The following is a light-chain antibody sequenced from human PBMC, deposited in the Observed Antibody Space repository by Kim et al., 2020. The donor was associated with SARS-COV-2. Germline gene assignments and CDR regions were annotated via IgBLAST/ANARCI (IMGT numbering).Light chain of an antibody. J-gene: IGKJ1*01. CDR2: KAS. CDR1: QSISTW. Sequence: DIQMTQSPSTLSASVGDRVTNTCRASQSISTWLAWYQQKPGKAPKLLIYKASSLQSGVPSRFSGSGSGTEFTLTVSSLQPDDLATYYCQQYNSYPWTFGEGTKVDIK. CDR3: QQYNSYPWT. V-gene: IGKV1-5*03.